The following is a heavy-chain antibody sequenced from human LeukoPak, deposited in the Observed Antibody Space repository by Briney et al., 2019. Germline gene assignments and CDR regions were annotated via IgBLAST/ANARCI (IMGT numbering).Heavy chain of an antibody. D-gene: IGHD3-3*01. CDR3: ATFRWIAYSNWFDP. J-gene: IGHJ5*02. CDR2: FDPEEGKT. CDR1: GYMLSELS. Sequence: ASVKASCKVSGYMLSELSMHWVRQAPGEGLEWMGGFDPEEGKTIYAQKFRGRVIMTEDPSTDTAYMELSSLTSEDTAMYYCATFRWIAYSNWFDPWGQGTLVTVSP. V-gene: IGHV1-24*01.